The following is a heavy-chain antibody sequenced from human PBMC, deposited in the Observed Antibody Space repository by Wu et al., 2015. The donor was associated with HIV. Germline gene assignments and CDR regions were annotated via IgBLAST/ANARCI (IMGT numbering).Heavy chain of an antibody. Sequence: QVQLVQSGAEVKKPGSSVKVSCKASGGTFSSYAISWVRQAPGQGLEWMGGIIPIFGTANYAQKFQGRVTITTDESTSTAYMELSSLRSEDTAVYYCARGEYYYDSSGYRSPYGMDVWGQGTTVTVSS. CDR2: IIPIFGTA. V-gene: IGHV1-69*05. D-gene: IGHD3-22*01. J-gene: IGHJ6*02. CDR1: GGTFSSYA. CDR3: ARGEYYYDSSGYRSPYGMDV.